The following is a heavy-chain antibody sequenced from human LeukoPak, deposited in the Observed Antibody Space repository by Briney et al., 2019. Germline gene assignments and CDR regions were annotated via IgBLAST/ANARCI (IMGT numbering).Heavy chain of an antibody. CDR2: INPNSGGT. CDR1: GYTFTGYY. J-gene: IGHJ5*02. D-gene: IGHD2-15*01. CDR3: ARDIVVVVAAPAGLDP. V-gene: IGHV1-2*02. Sequence: ASVKVSCKASGYTFTGYYMHWVRQAPGQGLEWMGWINPNSGGTNYAQKFQGRVTMTRDTSISTAYMELSRLRSDDTAVYYCARDIVVVVAAPAGLDPWGQGTLVTVSS.